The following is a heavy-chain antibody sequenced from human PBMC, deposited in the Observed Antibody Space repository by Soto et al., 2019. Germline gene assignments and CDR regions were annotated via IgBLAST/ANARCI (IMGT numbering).Heavy chain of an antibody. CDR3: ARGSSSSRGGDWFDP. Sequence: GASVKVSCKASGYTFTSYAMHWVRQAPGQRLEWMGWINAGNGNTNYAQKLQGRVTMTTDTSTSTAYMELRSLRSDDTAVYYCARGSSSSRGGDWFDPWGQGTLVTVSS. D-gene: IGHD6-6*01. V-gene: IGHV1-3*01. CDR2: INAGNGNT. CDR1: GYTFTSYA. J-gene: IGHJ5*02.